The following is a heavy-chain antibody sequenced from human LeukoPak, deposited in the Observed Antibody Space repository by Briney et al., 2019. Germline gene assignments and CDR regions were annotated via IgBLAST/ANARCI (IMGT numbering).Heavy chain of an antibody. CDR2: ICGSGSVS. J-gene: IGHJ3*02. CDR3: ARDGGFGFLAAFDI. V-gene: IGHV3-48*01. CDR1: GFTCNSYS. D-gene: IGHD3-10*01. Sequence: PGGSLRLSCAASGFTCNSYSMNWLPQAPGKGREGISCICGSGSVSYYEDSVKGRFTISRYNAKNSLYLQMNSLRAEDTALYYCARDGGFGFLAAFDIWGQGTMVTVSS.